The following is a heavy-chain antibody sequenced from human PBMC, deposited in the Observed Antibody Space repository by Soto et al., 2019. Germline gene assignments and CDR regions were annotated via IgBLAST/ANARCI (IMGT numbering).Heavy chain of an antibody. J-gene: IGHJ3*02. V-gene: IGHV4-4*02. D-gene: IGHD3-10*01. CDR2: IYHSGST. CDR3: TSKFGQLLADAFDI. CDR1: GDSISRSYW. Sequence: QVQLQESGPGLVKPSGTLSLTCAVSGDSISRSYWWSWVRQLPGKGLEWFGEIYHSGSTIYNPSLQSRVTLSVDKSKNEFSLKMSSVTDADTAVYYCTSKFGQLLADAFDIWGQGTMVTVSS.